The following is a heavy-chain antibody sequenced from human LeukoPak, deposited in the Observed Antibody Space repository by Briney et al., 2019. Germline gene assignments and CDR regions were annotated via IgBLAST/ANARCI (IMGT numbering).Heavy chain of an antibody. CDR1: GFTFDDYA. D-gene: IGHD6-13*01. J-gene: IGHJ6*03. CDR3: AKGSGYTSSRYYMDV. Sequence: GGSLRLSCAASGFTFDDYAMHWVRQAPGKGLEWVSGISWNRDSIGYADSVKGRFTISRDNAKNSLYPQMNSLRAEDTALYYCAKGSGYTSSRYYMDVWGKGTTVTVSS. CDR2: ISWNRDSI. V-gene: IGHV3-9*01.